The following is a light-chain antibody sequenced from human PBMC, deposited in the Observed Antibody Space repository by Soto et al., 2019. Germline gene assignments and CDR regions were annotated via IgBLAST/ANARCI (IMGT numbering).Light chain of an antibody. CDR1: QSVSSY. J-gene: IGKJ5*01. CDR3: QQRSNWPPIT. Sequence: IVLTQSPGTLSFSPGERATLSCRASQSVSSYLAWYQQKPGQAPRLLIYDASNRATGIPARFSGSGSGTDFTLTISSLEPEDFAVYYCQQRSNWPPITFGQGTRLEI. V-gene: IGKV3-11*01. CDR2: DAS.